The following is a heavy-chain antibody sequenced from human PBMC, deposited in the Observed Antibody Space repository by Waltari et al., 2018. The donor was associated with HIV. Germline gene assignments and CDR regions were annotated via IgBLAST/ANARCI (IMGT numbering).Heavy chain of an antibody. CDR2: IWYDGSNK. CDR3: ARDPSSWPYWYFDL. D-gene: IGHD6-13*01. V-gene: IGHV3-33*01. Sequence: QVQLVESGGGVVQPGRSLRLSCAASGFTFSSYGMHWVRQAPGKGLEWVAVIWYDGSNKYYADSVKGRFTISRDNSKNTLYLQMNSLRAEDTAVYYCARDPSSWPYWYFDLWGRGTLVTVSS. CDR1: GFTFSSYG. J-gene: IGHJ2*01.